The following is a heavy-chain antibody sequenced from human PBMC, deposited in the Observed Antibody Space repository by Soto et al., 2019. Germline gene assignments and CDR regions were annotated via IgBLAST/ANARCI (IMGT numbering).Heavy chain of an antibody. CDR1: GAALNSGNYY. D-gene: IGHD2-21*01. V-gene: IGHV4-31*03. Sequence: SETLSLTCSVSGAALNSGNYYWSWIRQVPGKGLEWIGHIYVTGAVDYNPSLRDRITISQDTSARQFSLNLRLVTAADTAVYYCARLRIATNTYKWFDPWGQGTLVTVSS. CDR2: IYVTGAV. CDR3: ARLRIATNTYKWFDP. J-gene: IGHJ5*02.